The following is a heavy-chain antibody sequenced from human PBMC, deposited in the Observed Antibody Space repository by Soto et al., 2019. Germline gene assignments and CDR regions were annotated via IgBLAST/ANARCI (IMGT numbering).Heavy chain of an antibody. CDR2: VNGNGSST. Sequence: PGGSLRLSCAASGFTFSNYWMHWVRQAPGKGLEWVSGVNGNGSSTYYADSVKGRFTISRYNSKNTLSLQMNSLRAEDTAIYYCSKGVSFGIAAAGTLGYFDSWGQGTLVTVSS. V-gene: IGHV3-74*01. CDR1: GFTFSNYW. D-gene: IGHD6-13*01. CDR3: SKGVSFGIAAAGTLGYFDS. J-gene: IGHJ4*02.